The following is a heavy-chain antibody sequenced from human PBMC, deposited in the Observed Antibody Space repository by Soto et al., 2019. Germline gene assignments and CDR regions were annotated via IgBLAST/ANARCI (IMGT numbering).Heavy chain of an antibody. CDR1: GGSFSGYY. CDR3: AMIRAYYDSSGYSLFADY. Sequence: SETLSLTCAVYGGSFSGYYWSWIRQPPGKGLEWIGEINHSGSTNYNPSLKSRVTISVDTSKNQFSLKLSSVTAADTALYYCAMIRAYYDSSGYSLFADYWGQGTLVTVSS. J-gene: IGHJ4*02. D-gene: IGHD3-22*01. V-gene: IGHV4-34*01. CDR2: INHSGST.